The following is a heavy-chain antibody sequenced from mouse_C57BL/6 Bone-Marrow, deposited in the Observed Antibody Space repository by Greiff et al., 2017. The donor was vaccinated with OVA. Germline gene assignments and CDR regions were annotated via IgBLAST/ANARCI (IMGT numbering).Heavy chain of an antibody. Sequence: EVMLVESGGGLVKPGGSLKLSCAASGFTFSSYAMSWVRQTPEKRLEWVATISDGGSYTYYPDNVKGRFTISRDNAKNNLYLQMRHLKSEDTAMYYCAREPTIVTTGFAYWGQGTLVTVSA. CDR2: ISDGGSYT. D-gene: IGHD2-5*01. CDR3: AREPTIVTTGFAY. V-gene: IGHV5-4*01. J-gene: IGHJ3*01. CDR1: GFTFSSYA.